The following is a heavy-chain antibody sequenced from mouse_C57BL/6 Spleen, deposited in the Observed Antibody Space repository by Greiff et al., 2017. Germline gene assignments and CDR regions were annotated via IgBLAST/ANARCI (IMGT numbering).Heavy chain of an antibody. Sequence: SVAELVRPGASVKLSCTASGFNIKNTYMHWVQQRPEQGLAWIGRIDPANGTTKSAPTFQGNATITAYTSSNTAYLQLSSLTSEDTAIYYCAPYYYGSRFAYWGQGTLVTVSA. D-gene: IGHD1-1*01. J-gene: IGHJ3*01. CDR3: APYYYGSRFAY. V-gene: IGHV14-3*01. CDR2: IDPANGTT. CDR1: GFNIKNTY.